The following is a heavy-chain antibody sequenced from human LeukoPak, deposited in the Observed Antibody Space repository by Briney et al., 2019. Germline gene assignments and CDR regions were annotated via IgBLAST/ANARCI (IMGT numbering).Heavy chain of an antibody. D-gene: IGHD1-26*01. CDR2: IKQDGSEK. V-gene: IGHV3-7*04. CDR3: ARDLDSGSSYSPRFDP. Sequence: PGGSLRLSCAASGFTFSTNWMSWVRQAPGKGLEWVANIKQDGSEKYYVDSVKGRFTISRDNAKNSMYLQMNSLRAEDTAVYYCARDLDSGSSYSPRFDPWGQETMVTVSS. J-gene: IGHJ5*02. CDR1: GFTFSTNW.